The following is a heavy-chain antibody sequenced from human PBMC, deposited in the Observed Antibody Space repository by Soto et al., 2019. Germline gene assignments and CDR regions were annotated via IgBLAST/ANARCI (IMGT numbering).Heavy chain of an antibody. J-gene: IGHJ1*01. V-gene: IGHV1-46*01. CDR1: GYSFTSYY. D-gene: IGHD4-17*01. CDR3: ARVRYGGNSVYIQH. Sequence: QVQLVQSGAEVKRPGASVKVSCKASGYSFTSYYIHWARQAPGQGLGWMGIIDPSGGSPNNAQKFQRGVTMTRDTSTSTVYMELSSLTSEDTAVYYCARVRYGGNSVYIQHWGQGTLVTVSS. CDR2: IDPSGGSP.